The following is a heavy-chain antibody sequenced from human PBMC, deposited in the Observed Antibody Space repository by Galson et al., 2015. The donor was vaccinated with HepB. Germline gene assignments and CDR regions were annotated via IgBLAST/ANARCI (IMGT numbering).Heavy chain of an antibody. J-gene: IGHJ5*02. Sequence: LSLTCAVYGGSFSGYYWSWIRQPPGKGLEWIGEINHSGSTNYNPSLKSRVTISVDTSKNQFSLKLSSVTAADTAVYYCARHLITMVRGVLNWFDPWGQGTLVTVSS. CDR2: INHSGST. V-gene: IGHV4-34*01. CDR1: GGSFSGYY. CDR3: ARHLITMVRGVLNWFDP. D-gene: IGHD3-10*01.